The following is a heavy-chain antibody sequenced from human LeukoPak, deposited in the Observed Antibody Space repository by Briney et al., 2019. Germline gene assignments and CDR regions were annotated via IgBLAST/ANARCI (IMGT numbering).Heavy chain of an antibody. D-gene: IGHD6-25*01. CDR1: GFTFSNYW. CDR3: ARLGATSSGKYFFDS. Sequence: GGSLRLSCTASGFTFSNYWMHWVRHAPGKGRVWVSRIDTDGTRTYYADSVKGRFTISRDNAKNTLYLQMNNLSADDTAVYYCARLGATSSGKYFFDSWGQGTLVTVSS. J-gene: IGHJ4*02. V-gene: IGHV3-74*01. CDR2: IDTDGTRT.